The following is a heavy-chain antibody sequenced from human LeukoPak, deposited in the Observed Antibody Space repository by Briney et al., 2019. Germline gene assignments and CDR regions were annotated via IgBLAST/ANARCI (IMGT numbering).Heavy chain of an antibody. CDR3: ARGGVKQPYNWFDP. CDR2: IYHSGTT. V-gene: IGHV4-39*07. J-gene: IGHJ5*02. Sequence: SETLSLTCTVSAYSIGSSSYYWGWIRQPPGKGLEWIGSIYHSGTTYYNPSLKSRVTISVDTSKNQFSLKLTSVTAADTAVYYCARGGVKQPYNWFDPWAREPWSPSPQ. D-gene: IGHD6-13*01. CDR1: AYSIGSSSYY.